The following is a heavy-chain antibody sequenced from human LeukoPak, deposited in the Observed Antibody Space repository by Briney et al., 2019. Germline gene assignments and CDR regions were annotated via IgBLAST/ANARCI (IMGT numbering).Heavy chain of an antibody. J-gene: IGHJ4*02. CDR3: ARDMRAAGNYFDY. CDR2: ISYDGSNK. Sequence: PGESLRLSCAASGFTFSSYAMHWVRQAPGKGLEWVAVISYDGSNKYYADSVKGRFTISRDNSKNTLYLQMNSLRAEDTAVYYCARDMRAAGNYFDYWGQGTLDTVSS. D-gene: IGHD6-13*01. CDR1: GFTFSSYA. V-gene: IGHV3-30-3*01.